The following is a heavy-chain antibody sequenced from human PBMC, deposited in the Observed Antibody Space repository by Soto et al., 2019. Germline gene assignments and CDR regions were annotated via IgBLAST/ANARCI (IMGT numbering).Heavy chain of an antibody. CDR1: GVTFSSYA. CDR3: AIGEILYDMDV. V-gene: IGHV3-23*01. CDR2: ISGSGGST. J-gene: IGHJ6*02. D-gene: IGHD5-18*01. Sequence: EVQLLESGGGLVQPGGSLRLSCAASGVTFSSYAMSWVRQAPGKGLEWVSAISGSGGSTYYADSVKARFTISRDNSNNTLYLQMNSLRAEDTAVYHCAIGEILYDMDVWAQGTTVTVSS.